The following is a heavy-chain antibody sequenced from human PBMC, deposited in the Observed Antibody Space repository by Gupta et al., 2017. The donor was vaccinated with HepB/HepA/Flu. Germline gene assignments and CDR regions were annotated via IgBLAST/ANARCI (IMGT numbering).Heavy chain of an antibody. CDR3: ARTTPYYSSGWHIDY. V-gene: IGHV4-39*01. CDR2: IYYSGST. Sequence: QLQLQESGPGLVKPSETLSLTCTVSGGSISSSSYYWGWIRQPPGKGLEWIGSIYYSGSTYYNPSLKSRVTISVDTSKNQFSLKLSSVTAADTAVYYCARTTPYYSSGWHIDYWGQGTLVTVSS. D-gene: IGHD6-19*01. CDR1: GGSISSSSYY. J-gene: IGHJ4*02.